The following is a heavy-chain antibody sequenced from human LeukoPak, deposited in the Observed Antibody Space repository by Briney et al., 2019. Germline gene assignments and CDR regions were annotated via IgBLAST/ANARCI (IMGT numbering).Heavy chain of an antibody. CDR3: ARERGITIVRGATRNWFDP. V-gene: IGHV1-3*01. CDR2: INAGNGNT. Sequence: GASVKVSCKASGYTFTSYAMHWVRQAPRQRLEWMGWINAGNGNTKYSQKFQGRVTITRDTSASTAYMELSSLRSEDTAVYYCARERGITIVRGATRNWFDPWSQGSLVTVSS. J-gene: IGHJ5*02. CDR1: GYTFTSYA. D-gene: IGHD3-10*01.